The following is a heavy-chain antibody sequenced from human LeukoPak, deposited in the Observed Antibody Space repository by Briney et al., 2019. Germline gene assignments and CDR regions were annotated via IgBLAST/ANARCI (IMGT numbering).Heavy chain of an antibody. V-gene: IGHV1-2*02. CDR1: GYTFTGYY. CDR3: ARGAGYCYDSSGFYYRWFDP. CDR2: INPNSGGT. Sequence: ASVKVSCKASGYTFTGYYMHWVRQAPGQGLEWMGWINPNSGGTNYAQKFQGRVTMTRDTSISTAYMELSRLRSDDTAVYYCARGAGYCYDSSGFYYRWFDPWGQGTLVTVSS. D-gene: IGHD3-22*01. J-gene: IGHJ5*02.